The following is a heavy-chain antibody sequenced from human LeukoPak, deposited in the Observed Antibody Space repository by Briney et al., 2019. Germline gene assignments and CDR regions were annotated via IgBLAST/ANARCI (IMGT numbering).Heavy chain of an antibody. D-gene: IGHD3-3*01. V-gene: IGHV3-23*01. J-gene: IGHJ4*02. Sequence: GGSLRLSCAASGFTFSSYAMSWVRQAPGKGLEWASAISGSGGSTYYADSVKGRFTISRDNSKNTLYLQMNSLRAEDTAVYYCAKEHTYYDFWSGYYKPSYIDYWGQGTLVTVSS. CDR2: ISGSGGST. CDR3: AKEHTYYDFWSGYYKPSYIDY. CDR1: GFTFSSYA.